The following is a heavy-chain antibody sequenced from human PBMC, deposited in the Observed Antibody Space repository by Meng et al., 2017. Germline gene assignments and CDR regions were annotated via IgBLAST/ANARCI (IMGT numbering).Heavy chain of an antibody. Sequence: ASVKVSCKASGYTFTSYDINWVRQATGQGLEWMGWMNPNSGNTGYAQKFQGRVTMTRNTSISTAYMELSSLRSEDTAVYYCARAAAVGVAVVSVYYYGMDVWGQGTTVTVSS. CDR1: GYTFTSYD. V-gene: IGHV1-8*01. D-gene: IGHD3-22*01. J-gene: IGHJ6*02. CDR3: ARAAAVGVAVVSVYYYGMDV. CDR2: MNPNSGNT.